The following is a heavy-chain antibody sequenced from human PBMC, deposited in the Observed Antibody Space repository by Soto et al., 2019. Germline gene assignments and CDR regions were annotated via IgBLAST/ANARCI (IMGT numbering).Heavy chain of an antibody. CDR1: GYTFTSYA. V-gene: IGHV1-3*01. D-gene: IGHD3-22*01. J-gene: IGHJ4*02. CDR2: INAGNGNT. CDR3: ARVMGYYDSSGYYYYYFDY. Sequence: SVKVSCKASGYTFTSYAMHWVRQAPGQRLEWMGWINAGNGNTKYSQKFQGRVTITRDTSASTAYMELSSLRSEDTAVYYCARVMGYYDSSGYYYYYFDYWGQGTLVTVSS.